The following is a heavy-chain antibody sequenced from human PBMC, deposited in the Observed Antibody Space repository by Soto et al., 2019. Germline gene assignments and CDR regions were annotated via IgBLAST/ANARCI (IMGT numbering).Heavy chain of an antibody. CDR2: IKQDGTEK. D-gene: IGHD3-3*01. V-gene: IGHV3-7*03. CDR3: ARDKYYDFWIGYSNYYFDY. Sequence: AGKGLAWVADIKQDGTEKYYVDSVKGRFTISRDNAKNSLYLQMNSLRAEHTAVYYCARDKYYDFWIGYSNYYFDYWCQGALVTVS. J-gene: IGHJ4*02.